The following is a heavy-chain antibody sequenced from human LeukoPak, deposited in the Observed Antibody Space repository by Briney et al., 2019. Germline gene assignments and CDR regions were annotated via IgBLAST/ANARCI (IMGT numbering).Heavy chain of an antibody. CDR1: GFTFSSYA. CDR3: AKPQTTVTTYQFFDS. CDR2: ISGSGGGT. V-gene: IGHV3-23*01. D-gene: IGHD4-17*01. J-gene: IGHJ4*02. Sequence: GGSLKLSCAASGFTFSSYAMSWVRQAPGKGLEWVSAISGSGGGTCYADSVKGRFTISRDNSKNTLYLQMNSLRAEDTAVYYCAKPQTTVTTYQFFDSWGQGTLVTVSS.